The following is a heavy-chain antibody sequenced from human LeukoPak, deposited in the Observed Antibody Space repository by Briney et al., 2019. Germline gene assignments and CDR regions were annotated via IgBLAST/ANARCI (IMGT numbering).Heavy chain of an antibody. D-gene: IGHD3-22*01. V-gene: IGHV3-33*08. CDR2: VWYDDAVK. Sequence: GGSLRLSCIGSGFYFSNYGMHWVRQAPGKGLEWLAVVWYDDAVKNYADSVKGRFTISRDNSKNTLFLQMNNLSAEDTAVYYYARDNDYYDLHYWGQGTLVTVSS. CDR1: GFYFSNYG. CDR3: ARDNDYYDLHY. J-gene: IGHJ4*02.